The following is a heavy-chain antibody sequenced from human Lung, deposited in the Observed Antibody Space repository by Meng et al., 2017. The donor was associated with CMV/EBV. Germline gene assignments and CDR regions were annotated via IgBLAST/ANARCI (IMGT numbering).Heavy chain of an antibody. CDR1: GLTVSNNY. V-gene: IGHV3-53*01. J-gene: IGHJ4*02. Sequence: GESXKISWAASGLTVSNNYMTWVRQAPGKGLECVSVIFSGGSTYYVDSVKGRFTISRDASKNTLYLQMNNLRADDTAVYYCARGYPDGDFDSWGQGTLVTVSS. CDR3: ARGYPDGDFDS. D-gene: IGHD1-14*01. CDR2: IFSGGST.